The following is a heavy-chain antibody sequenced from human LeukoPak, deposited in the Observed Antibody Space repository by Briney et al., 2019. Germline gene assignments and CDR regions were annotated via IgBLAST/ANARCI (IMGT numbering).Heavy chain of an antibody. CDR3: VRAIQGIADF. Sequence: GGSLRLSCAASGFAFSNYWMHWVRQPPGKGLVWVSRINGERNITTYADSVKGRFTISRDNAKNTLSLQMNGLTAADTATYYCVRAIQGIADFWGQGILVTVSS. CDR2: INGERNIT. J-gene: IGHJ4*02. D-gene: IGHD6-13*01. CDR1: GFAFSNYW. V-gene: IGHV3-74*01.